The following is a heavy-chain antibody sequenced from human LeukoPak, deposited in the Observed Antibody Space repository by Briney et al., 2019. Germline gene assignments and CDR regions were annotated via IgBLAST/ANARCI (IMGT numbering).Heavy chain of an antibody. CDR2: IIPIFGTA. Sequence: ASVKVSCKASGGTFSSYATTWVRQAPGQGLEWMGGIIPIFGTANYAQKFQGRVTITADESTSTAYMELSSLRSEDTAVYYCARGGYSNYVAYFDYWGQGTLVTVSS. J-gene: IGHJ4*02. V-gene: IGHV1-69*13. CDR1: GGTFSSYA. D-gene: IGHD4-11*01. CDR3: ARGGYSNYVAYFDY.